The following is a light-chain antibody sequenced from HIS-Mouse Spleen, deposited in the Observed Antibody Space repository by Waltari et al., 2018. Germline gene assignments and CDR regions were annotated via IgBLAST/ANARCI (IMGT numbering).Light chain of an antibody. CDR3: SSYAGSNNSLYV. V-gene: IGLV2-8*01. CDR1: SSDVRGYNY. J-gene: IGLJ1*01. CDR2: EVS. Sequence: QSALTQPPSASGSPGQSVTIPCTGTSSDVRGYNYVPWYQQHPGKAPKLLIYEVSKRPSGVPDRVAGSKSGNTASLTVSGLQAEDEADYYCSSYAGSNNSLYVFGTGTKVTVL.